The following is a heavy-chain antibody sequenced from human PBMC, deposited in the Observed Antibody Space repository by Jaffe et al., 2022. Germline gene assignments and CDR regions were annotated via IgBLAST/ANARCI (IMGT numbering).Heavy chain of an antibody. Sequence: EVQLVESGGGLVQPGRSLRLSCAASGFTFDDYGMHWVRQAPGKGLEWVSGITWNSGSIVYADSVKGRFTISRDNAKNSLYLQMNSLRADDTALYYCVKEFASGWYLRYFDLWGRGTLVTVSS. D-gene: IGHD6-19*01. CDR2: ITWNSGSI. V-gene: IGHV3-9*01. J-gene: IGHJ2*01. CDR1: GFTFDDYG. CDR3: VKEFASGWYLRYFDL.